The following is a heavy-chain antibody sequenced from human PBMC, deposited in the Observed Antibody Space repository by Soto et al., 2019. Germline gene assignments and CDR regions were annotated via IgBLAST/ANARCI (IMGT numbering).Heavy chain of an antibody. J-gene: IGHJ4*02. V-gene: IGHV4-39*01. Sequence: SETLSLTCSVSGGSISSTSYYWGWIRQSPGKGLEWIGSVYATGSTYYNLSFRSRVTVSVDTSKNQFSLKLSSVTAADTAVYYWGRISSHGDYAYWGQGTLVTVSS. CDR1: GGSISSTSYY. CDR2: VYATGST. CDR3: GRISSHGDYAY. D-gene: IGHD4-17*01.